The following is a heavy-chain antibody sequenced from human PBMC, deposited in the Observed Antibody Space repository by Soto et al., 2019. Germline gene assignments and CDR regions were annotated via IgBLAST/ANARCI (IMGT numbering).Heavy chain of an antibody. CDR2: FDREDGET. J-gene: IGHJ4*02. CDR3: ARDPPGSWAHS. D-gene: IGHD1-26*01. CDR1: GYFLTALS. V-gene: IGHV1-24*01. Sequence: ASVKVSCKVSGYFLTALSIHWVRQAPGKGLEWMGGFDREDGETIYAQKFQGRVTMTEDTSTDSAYMELSSLTSEDTAVYYCARDPPGSWAHSWGQGTLVTVSS.